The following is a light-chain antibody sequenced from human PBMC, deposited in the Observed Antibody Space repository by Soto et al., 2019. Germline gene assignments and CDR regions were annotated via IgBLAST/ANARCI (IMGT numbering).Light chain of an antibody. Sequence: AIRMIQSPSSFSASTGDRVTITCRASQGISSYLAWYQQKPGKAPKLLIYAASTLQSGVPSRFSGSGSGTDFTLTISCLQSEDFATYYCQQYYSYPQFTFGPGTKVDI. CDR3: QQYYSYPQFT. J-gene: IGKJ3*01. V-gene: IGKV1-8*01. CDR1: QGISSY. CDR2: AAS.